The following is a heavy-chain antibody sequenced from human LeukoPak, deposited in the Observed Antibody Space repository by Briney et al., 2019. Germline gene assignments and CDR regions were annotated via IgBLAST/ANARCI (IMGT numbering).Heavy chain of an antibody. CDR3: ARDSAMVTPYYYGMDV. V-gene: IGHV4-30-4*01. CDR1: GGSISSGDYY. D-gene: IGHD5-18*01. CDR2: IYYSGST. J-gene: IGHJ6*04. Sequence: SQTLSLTCTVSGGSISSGDYYWRWIRQPPGKGLEWIGYIYYSGSTYYNPSLKSRVTISVDTSKNQFSLKLSSVTAADTAVYYCARDSAMVTPYYYGMDVWGKGTTVTVSS.